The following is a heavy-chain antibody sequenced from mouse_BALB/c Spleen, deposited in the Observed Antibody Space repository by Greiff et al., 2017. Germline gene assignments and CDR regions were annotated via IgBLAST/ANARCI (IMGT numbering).Heavy chain of an antibody. CDR3: ARFPYGNCGGDY. J-gene: IGHJ2*01. D-gene: IGHD2-1*01. CDR2: IYPGGGYT. Sequence: VQLQQSGAELVRPGTSVKISCKASGYTFTNYWLGWVKQRPGHGLEWIGDIYPGGGYTNYNEKFKGKATLTADTSSSTAYMQLSSLTSEDSAVYFCARFPYGNCGGDYWGQGTTLTVSS. V-gene: IGHV1-63*02. CDR1: GYTFTNYW.